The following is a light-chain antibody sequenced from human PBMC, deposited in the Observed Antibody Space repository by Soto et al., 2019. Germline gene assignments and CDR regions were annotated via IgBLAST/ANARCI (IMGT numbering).Light chain of an antibody. CDR1: QSVLYSSNNKNY. J-gene: IGKJ2*01. CDR3: QQYYTILYT. Sequence: DIVMTQSPDSLAVSLGERVTINCKSSQSVLYSSNNKNYLAWYQQKPGQPPKLLIYWASTRESGVPDRFSGSGSGTDFTLTISSLQAEDVAVYYCQQYYTILYTFGQGTKLEIK. CDR2: WAS. V-gene: IGKV4-1*01.